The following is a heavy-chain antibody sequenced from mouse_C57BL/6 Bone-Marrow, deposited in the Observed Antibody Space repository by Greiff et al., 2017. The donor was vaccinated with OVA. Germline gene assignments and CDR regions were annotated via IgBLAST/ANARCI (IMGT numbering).Heavy chain of an antibody. Sequence: VKLMESGPGLVQPSQSLSITCTVSGFSLTSYGVHWVRQSPGKGLEWLGVIWSGGSTDYNAAFISRLSISKDNSKSQVFFKMNSLQADDTAIYYCARLGYWYFDVWGTGTTVTVSS. CDR2: IWSGGST. CDR3: ARLGYWYFDV. J-gene: IGHJ1*03. CDR1: GFSLTSYG. V-gene: IGHV2-2*01.